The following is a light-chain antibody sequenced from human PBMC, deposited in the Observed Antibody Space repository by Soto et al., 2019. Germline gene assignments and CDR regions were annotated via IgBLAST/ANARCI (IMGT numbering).Light chain of an antibody. CDR2: EVS. CDR3: SSYTSSSTLLYV. CDR1: SSDVGGYNY. V-gene: IGLV2-8*01. J-gene: IGLJ1*01. Sequence: QSVLTQPPSASGSPGQSVTISCTGSSSDVGGYNYVSWYQQHPGKAPKLMIYEVSKRPSGVPDRLSGSKSGNTASLTVSGLQAEDEADYYCSSYTSSSTLLYVFGTGTKLTVL.